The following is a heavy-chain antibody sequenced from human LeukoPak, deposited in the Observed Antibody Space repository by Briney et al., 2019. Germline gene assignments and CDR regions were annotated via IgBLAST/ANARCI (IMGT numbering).Heavy chain of an antibody. CDR3: ARDLLTGYYRYFDY. CDR2: IYSGGST. D-gene: IGHD3-9*01. Sequence: PGGSLRLSCAASGFTLSSNYMSWVRQAPGKGLEWVSVIYSGGSTYYADSVKGRFTISRDNSKDTLYLQMNSLRAEDTAVYYCARDLLTGYYRYFDYWGQGTLVTVSS. V-gene: IGHV3-53*01. CDR1: GFTLSSNY. J-gene: IGHJ4*02.